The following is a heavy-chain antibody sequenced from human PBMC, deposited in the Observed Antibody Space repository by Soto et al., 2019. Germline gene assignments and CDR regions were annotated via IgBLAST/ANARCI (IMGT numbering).Heavy chain of an antibody. CDR1: GGSISSGDYY. Sequence: SETLSLTCTVSGGSISSGDYYWSWIRQPPGKGLEWIGEINHSGSTNYNPSLKSRVTISVDTSKNQFSLKLSSVTAADTAVYYCASEKLGNYYYGMDVWGQGTTVTVSS. V-gene: IGHV4-39*07. J-gene: IGHJ6*02. CDR2: INHSGST. CDR3: ASEKLGNYYYGMDV. D-gene: IGHD1-26*01.